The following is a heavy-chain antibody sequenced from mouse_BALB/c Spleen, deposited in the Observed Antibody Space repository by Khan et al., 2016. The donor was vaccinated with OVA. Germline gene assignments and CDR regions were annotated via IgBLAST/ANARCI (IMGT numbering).Heavy chain of an antibody. J-gene: IGHJ3*01. CDR3: ARRGLDGIFTY. CDR1: GYTFITYW. V-gene: IGHV1-7*01. Sequence: QVQLQQSGAELAKPGASLKMSCTASGYTFITYWIHWVKQRPGQGLEWIGYIDPNPGYIAFNQKFKDQATLTAAQSSNTAYMQLTGLTSEDSAGYYCARRGLDGIFTYWGQGTLVTVSA. CDR2: IDPNPGYI. D-gene: IGHD2-1*01.